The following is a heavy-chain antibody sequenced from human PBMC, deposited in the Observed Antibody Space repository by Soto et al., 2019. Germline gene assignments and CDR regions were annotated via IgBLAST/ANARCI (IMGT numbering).Heavy chain of an antibody. J-gene: IGHJ6*02. CDR1: GGSISSGGYY. CDR3: ARGGGIAVAGGMDV. V-gene: IGHV4-31*03. CDR2: IYYSGST. Sequence: QVQLQESGPGLVKPSQTLSLTCTVSGGSISSGGYYWSWIRQHPGKGLEWIGYIYYSGSTYYNPSLTSRFTISVDTSKNQFSLKLSSVTAADTAVYYCARGGGIAVAGGMDVWGQGTTVTVSS. D-gene: IGHD6-19*01.